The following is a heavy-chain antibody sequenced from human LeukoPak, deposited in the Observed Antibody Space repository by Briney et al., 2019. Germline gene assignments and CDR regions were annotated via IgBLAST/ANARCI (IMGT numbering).Heavy chain of an antibody. J-gene: IGHJ4*02. Sequence: PGGSLRLSCAASGFTFSSYWMNWVRQAPGKGLEWVANIKPDGSEKYYVDSVEGRFTISRDNAKNSLYLQMNSLRAEDTAVYYCASWHYDFWSGQAPIDYWGQGTLVTVSS. V-gene: IGHV3-7*01. CDR2: IKPDGSEK. CDR3: ASWHYDFWSGQAPIDY. CDR1: GFTFSSYW. D-gene: IGHD3-3*01.